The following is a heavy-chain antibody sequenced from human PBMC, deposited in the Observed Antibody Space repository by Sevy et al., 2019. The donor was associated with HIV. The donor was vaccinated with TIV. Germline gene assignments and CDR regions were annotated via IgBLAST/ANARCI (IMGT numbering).Heavy chain of an antibody. D-gene: IGHD6-19*01. V-gene: IGHV3-33*01. CDR1: GFTFSSYG. Sequence: GGSLRLSCAASGFTFSSYGMHWVRQAPGKGLEWVAVIWYDGSNKYYADSVKGRFTISRDNSKNTLYLQMNSLRAEDKAVYYCARDIRRVGCLDYWGQGTLVTVSS. J-gene: IGHJ4*02. CDR2: IWYDGSNK. CDR3: ARDIRRVGCLDY.